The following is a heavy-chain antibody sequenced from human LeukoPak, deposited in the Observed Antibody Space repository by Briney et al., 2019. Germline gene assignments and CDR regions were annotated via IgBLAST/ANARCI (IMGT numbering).Heavy chain of an antibody. J-gene: IGHJ6*03. D-gene: IGHD2-2*01. Sequence: SVKVSCKASGGTFSSYAISWVRQAPGQGLEWMGGIIPIFGTANYAQKFQGRVTITADESTSTAYMELSSLRSEDTAVYYCARVVRSATYYYYYYMDVWGKGTTVTVSS. CDR2: IIPIFGTA. CDR1: GGTFSSYA. CDR3: ARVVRSATYYYYYYMDV. V-gene: IGHV1-69*13.